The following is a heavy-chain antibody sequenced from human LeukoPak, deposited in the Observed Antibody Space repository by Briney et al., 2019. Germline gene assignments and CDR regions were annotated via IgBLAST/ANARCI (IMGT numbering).Heavy chain of an antibody. D-gene: IGHD1-20*01. CDR2: ITGSGGST. J-gene: IGHJ4*02. CDR1: EFTFSSCA. V-gene: IGHV3-23*01. Sequence: GGSLRLSCAASEFTFSSCAMSWVRQAPGKGLEWVSGITGSGGSTYYADSVKGRFTISRDNSKSTLYLQINSLGAEDTAVYYCAKDRITGTPYYFDYWGQGTPVTVSS. CDR3: AKDRITGTPYYFDY.